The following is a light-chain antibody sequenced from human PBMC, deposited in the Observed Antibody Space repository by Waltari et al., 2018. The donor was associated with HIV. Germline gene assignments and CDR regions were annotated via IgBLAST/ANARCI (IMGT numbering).Light chain of an antibody. CDR2: TAS. Sequence: DIQVTQSPSNLSASVGDKVTITCRASRGIGDWLAWYQHKPSQAPKLLIYTASTLHTGVPSRFSGSGSGTDFALTIASLQVDDFATYYCQQYKSYSFTFGPGTTVEMK. V-gene: IGKV1-5*03. J-gene: IGKJ3*01. CDR1: RGIGDW. CDR3: QQYKSYSFT.